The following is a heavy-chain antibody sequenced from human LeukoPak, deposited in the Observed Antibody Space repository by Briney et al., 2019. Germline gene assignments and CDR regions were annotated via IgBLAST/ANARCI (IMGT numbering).Heavy chain of an antibody. D-gene: IGHD3-10*01. CDR2: ISGSGGST. Sequence: TGGSLRLSCAASGFTFSSYSMNWVRQAPGKGLEWVSAISGSGGSTYYADSVKGRFTISRDNSKNTLYLQMNSLRAEDTAVYYCTTDLWFGEFYYYYGMDVWGQGTTVTVSS. CDR1: GFTFSSYS. J-gene: IGHJ6*02. V-gene: IGHV3-23*01. CDR3: TTDLWFGEFYYYYGMDV.